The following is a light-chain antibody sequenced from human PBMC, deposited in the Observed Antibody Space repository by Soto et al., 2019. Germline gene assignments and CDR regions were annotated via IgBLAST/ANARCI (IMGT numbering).Light chain of an antibody. Sequence: DIQMTQSPSTLSASVGDRVSINCGASQSISAWLAWYQQKTGKAPKLLIYAASSLQSGVPSRLSGSGYGTDFTLTISSMQTEDFATYYCQQSYSTPQTFGQGTKVDIK. CDR1: QSISAW. J-gene: IGKJ1*01. CDR2: AAS. V-gene: IGKV1-39*01. CDR3: QQSYSTPQT.